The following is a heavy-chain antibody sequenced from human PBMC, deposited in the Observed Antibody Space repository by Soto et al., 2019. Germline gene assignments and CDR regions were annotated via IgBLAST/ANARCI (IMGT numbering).Heavy chain of an antibody. CDR3: ARLPPYSSSSGLKDY. CDR2: INHSGST. CDR1: GGSFSGYY. J-gene: IGHJ4*02. V-gene: IGHV4-34*01. Sequence: SETLSLTCAVYGGSFSGYYLSWIRQPPGKGLEWIGEINHSGSTNYNPSLKSRVTISVDTSKNQFSLKLSSVTAADTAVYYCARLPPYSSSSGLKDYWGQGTLVTVSS. D-gene: IGHD6-6*01.